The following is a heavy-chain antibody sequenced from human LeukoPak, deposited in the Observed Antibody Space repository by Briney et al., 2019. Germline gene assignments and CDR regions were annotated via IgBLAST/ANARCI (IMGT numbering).Heavy chain of an antibody. J-gene: IGHJ4*02. Sequence: SVKVSCKASGGTFSSYAISWVRQAPGQGLEWMGRIIPILGIANYAQKFQGRVTITADKSTSTAYMELSSLRSEDTAVYYCARDLHGKAAAGTVWGQGALVTVSS. D-gene: IGHD6-13*01. CDR3: ARDLHGKAAAGTV. CDR2: IIPILGIA. CDR1: GGTFSSYA. V-gene: IGHV1-69*04.